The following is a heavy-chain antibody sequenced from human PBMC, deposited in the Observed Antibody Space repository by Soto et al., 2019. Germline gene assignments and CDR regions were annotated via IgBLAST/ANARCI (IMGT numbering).Heavy chain of an antibody. CDR3: ASGGLHDY. Sequence: GGSLRLSCAASDFTVSRNYMSWVRQAPGKGLEWVSVIHSDGSTYYAHSVKGRFTISRDNSQNTLYLQMDSLRVEDTAVYYCASGGLHDYWGQGTLVTVSS. V-gene: IGHV3-53*01. D-gene: IGHD3-3*01. J-gene: IGHJ4*02. CDR1: DFTVSRNY. CDR2: IHSDGST.